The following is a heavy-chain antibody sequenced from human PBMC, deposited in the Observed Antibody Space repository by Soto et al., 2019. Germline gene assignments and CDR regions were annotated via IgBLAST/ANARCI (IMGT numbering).Heavy chain of an antibody. CDR1: GGTFSSYA. J-gene: IGHJ6*02. CDR3: ARAIGRCTNGVCYDYYYYGMDV. D-gene: IGHD2-8*01. V-gene: IGHV1-69*13. Sequence: SVKVSCKASGGTFSSYAISWVRQAPGQGLEWMGGIIPIFGTANYAQKFQGRVTITADESTSTAYIELSSLRSEDTAVYYCARAIGRCTNGVCYDYYYYGMDVWGQGTTVTVSS. CDR2: IIPIFGTA.